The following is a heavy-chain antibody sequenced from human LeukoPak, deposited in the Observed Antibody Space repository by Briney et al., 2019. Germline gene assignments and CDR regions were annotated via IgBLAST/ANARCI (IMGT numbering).Heavy chain of an antibody. CDR2: VNSDGSSK. CDR3: ASLFLCYGCSRSSHNFNI. D-gene: IGHD6-6*01. Sequence: GGSLRLSCAAPGFTFNSYCMHWVRQAPGKGLVWVSRVNSDGSSKTYADYVTGRFHISRDNAKNTLYLQMNSLRAEDTAVYYCASLFLCYGCSRSSHNFNIWGQGTMVTVSS. V-gene: IGHV3-74*01. CDR1: GFTFNSYC. J-gene: IGHJ3*02.